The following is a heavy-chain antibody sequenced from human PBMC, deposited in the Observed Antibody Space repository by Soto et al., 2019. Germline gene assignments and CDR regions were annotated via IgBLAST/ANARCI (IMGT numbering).Heavy chain of an antibody. Sequence: GASVKVSCKASGYTFTSYYIHWVRQAPGQGLEWMGIINPSGGSTSYAQKFQGRVTMTRDTSTSTVYMELSSLRSEDTAVYYCTRDRLPKGVFDYWGQGTLVTVSS. V-gene: IGHV1-46*01. CDR2: INPSGGST. D-gene: IGHD2-8*01. J-gene: IGHJ4*02. CDR1: GYTFTSYY. CDR3: TRDRLPKGVFDY.